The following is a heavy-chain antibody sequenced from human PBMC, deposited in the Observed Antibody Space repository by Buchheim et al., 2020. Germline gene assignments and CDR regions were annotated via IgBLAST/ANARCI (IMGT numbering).Heavy chain of an antibody. CDR3: ARDIDY. CDR1: GGSISSYY. J-gene: IGHJ4*01. CDR2: IYHSGST. V-gene: IGHV4-59*01. Sequence: QVQLQESGPGLAKPSETLSLTCTVSGGSISSYYWSWIRQPPGKGLEWIGYIYHSGSTNYIPSLKSRLTISIDTSKNQFSTKLSSVTAADTAVYYCARDIDYWGQGTL.